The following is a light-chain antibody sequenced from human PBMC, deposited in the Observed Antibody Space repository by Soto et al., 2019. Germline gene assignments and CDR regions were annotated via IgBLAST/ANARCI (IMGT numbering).Light chain of an antibody. CDR3: QQYGRSPT. Sequence: EIVLTQSPGTLSLSPGERATLSCRSSQSVSSNYLAWYQQKPDQAPRLVIYDVSGSATGIPDRFSGSGSGTDFSLTISRLEPEDVAVYYCQQYGRSPTFGQGTKVEIK. V-gene: IGKV3-20*01. J-gene: IGKJ1*01. CDR1: QSVSSNY. CDR2: DVS.